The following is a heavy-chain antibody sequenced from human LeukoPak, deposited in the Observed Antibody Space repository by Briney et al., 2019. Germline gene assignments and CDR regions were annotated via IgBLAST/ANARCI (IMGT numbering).Heavy chain of an antibody. CDR3: ARGRGYRSDYFDY. V-gene: IGHV1-2*02. CDR2: INPNSGGT. J-gene: IGHJ4*02. CDR1: GYTFTGYY. D-gene: IGHD5-18*01. Sequence: ASMKVSCKASGYTFTGYYMHWVRQAPGQGLEWMGWINPNSGGTNYAQKFQGRVTMTRDTSISTAYMELSRLRSDDTAVYYCARGRGYRSDYFDYWGQGTLVTVSS.